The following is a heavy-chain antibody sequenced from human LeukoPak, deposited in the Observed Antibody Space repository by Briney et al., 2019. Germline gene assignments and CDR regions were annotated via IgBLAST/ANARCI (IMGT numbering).Heavy chain of an antibody. J-gene: IGHJ3*02. CDR2: IGGST. D-gene: IGHD5-24*01. CDR1: GYTFSNYY. V-gene: IGHV1-46*01. CDR3: ARVRDGYNDAYDI. Sequence: ASVKVSCKASGYTFSNYYIHWVRQAPGQGLEWMGIIGGSTNYAQKFQGGVTMTRDTSTSTVYMELSSLRSEDTAVYYCARVRDGYNDAYDIWGQGTMVTVSS.